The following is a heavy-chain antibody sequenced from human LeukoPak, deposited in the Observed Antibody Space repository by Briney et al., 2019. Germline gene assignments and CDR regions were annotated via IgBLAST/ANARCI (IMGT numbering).Heavy chain of an antibody. CDR2: IRYDASNK. CDR3: AREERLRKPYVFDI. D-gene: IGHD6-25*01. Sequence: GGSLRLSCAASGFTFSSYGMHWVRQAPGKGLEWVAFIRYDASNKYYADSVKGRFTISRDNSKNTLYLQMNSLRVEDTAVYYCAREERLRKPYVFDIWGQGTMVTVSS. J-gene: IGHJ3*02. V-gene: IGHV3-30*02. CDR1: GFTFSSYG.